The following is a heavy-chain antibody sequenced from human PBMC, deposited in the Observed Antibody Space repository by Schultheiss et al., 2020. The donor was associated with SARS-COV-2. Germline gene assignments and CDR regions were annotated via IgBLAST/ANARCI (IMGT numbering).Heavy chain of an antibody. J-gene: IGHJ5*02. CDR2: ISWNSGSI. CDR3: ARNDFWSGWSWFDP. D-gene: IGHD3-3*01. Sequence: GESLKISCAASGFTFSSYSMNWVRQAPGKGLEWVSGISWNSGSIGYADSVKGRFTISRDNAKNSLYLQMNSLRAEDTAVYYCARNDFWSGWSWFDPWGQGTLVTVSS. CDR1: GFTFSSYS. V-gene: IGHV3-48*04.